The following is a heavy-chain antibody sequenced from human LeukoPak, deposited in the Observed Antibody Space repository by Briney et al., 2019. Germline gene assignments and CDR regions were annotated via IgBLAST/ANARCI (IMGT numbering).Heavy chain of an antibody. CDR3: ARGNILPGYCFDF. CDR1: GASITGYY. D-gene: IGHD3-9*01. Sequence: KPSETLSLTCAVYGASITGYYWSWIRQTPGSGLEWVGEIHYTGATSYNPSLKSRATISTDTSKNQFSLRLSSVTAADTAVYYCARGNILPGYCFDFWGQGALVTVSS. J-gene: IGHJ4*02. V-gene: IGHV4-34*01. CDR2: IHYTGAT.